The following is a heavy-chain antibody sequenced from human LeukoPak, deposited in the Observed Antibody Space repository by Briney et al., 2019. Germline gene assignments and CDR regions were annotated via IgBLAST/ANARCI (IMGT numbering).Heavy chain of an antibody. CDR1: GGSINSHS. D-gene: IGHD3-3*01. J-gene: IGHJ6*03. Sequence: PSETLSLTCTASGGSINSHSWNWIRQSPGKGLEWIGNIYYNGNTKDNPSLKSRVTISIDTSKNQFSLKLTSVTAADTAVYYCARRYYDFWSGAAGVYYMDVWGKGTTVTVSS. V-gene: IGHV4-59*11. CDR2: IYYNGNT. CDR3: ARRYYDFWSGAAGVYYMDV.